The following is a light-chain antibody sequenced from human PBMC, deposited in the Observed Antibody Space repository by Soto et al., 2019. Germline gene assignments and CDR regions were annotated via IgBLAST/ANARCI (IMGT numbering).Light chain of an antibody. CDR1: SSNIGSNY. J-gene: IGLJ1*01. V-gene: IGLV1-47*01. Sequence: QPVRTQPPSASGTPGQRATISCSGSSSNIGSNYVYWYQQLPGTAPKPLIYRNNQRPSGVPDRFSGSKSGTSASLAISGLRSEDEADYYCAAWDDSLSADYVFGTGTKVTV. CDR3: AAWDDSLSADYV. CDR2: RNN.